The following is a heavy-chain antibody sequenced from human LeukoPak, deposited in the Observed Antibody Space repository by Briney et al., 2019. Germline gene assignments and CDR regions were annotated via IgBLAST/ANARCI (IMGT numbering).Heavy chain of an antibody. D-gene: IGHD6-19*01. Sequence: GGSLRLSCAASGFTVSSYAMSWVRQAPGKGLEWVSAISGSGGSTYYADSVKGRFTISRDNSKNTLYLQMNSLRDEDTAVYYCAKDLSSGWLGAYFDYWGQGTLVTVSS. V-gene: IGHV3-23*01. CDR3: AKDLSSGWLGAYFDY. CDR2: ISGSGGST. J-gene: IGHJ4*02. CDR1: GFTVSSYA.